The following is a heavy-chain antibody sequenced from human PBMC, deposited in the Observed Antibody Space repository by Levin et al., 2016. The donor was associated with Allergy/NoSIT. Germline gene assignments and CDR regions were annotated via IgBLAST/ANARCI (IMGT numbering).Heavy chain of an antibody. Sequence: WIRQPPGKGLEWVSYISSSSSYTNYADSVKGRFTISRDNAKNSLYLQMNSLRAEDTAVYYCARVGRIYYDSSGYYPDYWGQGTLVTVSS. CDR3: ARVGRIYYDSSGYYPDY. J-gene: IGHJ4*02. D-gene: IGHD3-22*01. V-gene: IGHV3-11*06. CDR2: ISSSSSYT.